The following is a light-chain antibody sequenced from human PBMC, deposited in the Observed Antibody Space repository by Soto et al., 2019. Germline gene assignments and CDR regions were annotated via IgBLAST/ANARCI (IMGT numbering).Light chain of an antibody. CDR1: QSISTW. CDR3: QQYISYTSWT. CDR2: KAS. Sequence: DIQMTQSPSSLSASVGDRVTITCRASQSISTWLAWYQQKPGNAPKLLIYKASTLESGVPSRFSGSGSGTEFTLTISSLQPDDFATYYCQQYISYTSWTVGQGTKVDIK. V-gene: IGKV1-5*03. J-gene: IGKJ1*01.